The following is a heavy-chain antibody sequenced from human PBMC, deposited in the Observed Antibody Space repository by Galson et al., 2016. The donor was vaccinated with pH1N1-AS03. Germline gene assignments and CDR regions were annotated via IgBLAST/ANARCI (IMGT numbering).Heavy chain of an antibody. Sequence: DSVKGRFTISRDNAKNSLYLQMNSLRAEDTAVYYCARNEGYSGYDYYYGLDVWGQGTTVTVSS. D-gene: IGHD5-12*01. CDR3: ARNEGYSGYDYYYGLDV. J-gene: IGHJ6*02. V-gene: IGHV3-7*01.